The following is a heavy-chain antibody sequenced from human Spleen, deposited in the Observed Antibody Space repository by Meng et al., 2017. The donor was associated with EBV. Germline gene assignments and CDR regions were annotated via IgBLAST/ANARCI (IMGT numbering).Heavy chain of an antibody. CDR1: GFSFSSHW. D-gene: IGHD1-14*01. CDR2: TNSDGAGT. Sequence: GKLVEAGGTVVVAGGSQSLFCAAFGFSFSSHWIHWVRQAPGKGLVWVARTNSDGAGTSYADSVKGRFTISRDNAKNTLYLHMNSLRVEDTTVYYCSRDLAGSDDYWGQGTLVTVSS. CDR3: SRDLAGSDDY. V-gene: IGHV3-74*01. J-gene: IGHJ4*02.